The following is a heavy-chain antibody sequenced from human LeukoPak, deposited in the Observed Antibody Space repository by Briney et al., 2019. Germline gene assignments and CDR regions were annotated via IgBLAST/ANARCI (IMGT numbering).Heavy chain of an antibody. V-gene: IGHV4-61*02. J-gene: IGHJ3*02. CDR2: IYTSGST. D-gene: IGHD4-17*01. CDR1: GGSISSGSYY. CDR3: ARYGPPRLRGVRGAFDI. Sequence: SQTLSLTCTVSGGSISSGSYYWSWIRQPAGKGLVWIVRIYTSGSTNYNPSLKSRVTISVDTSKNQFSLKLSSVTAADTAVYYCARYGPPRLRGVRGAFDIWGQGTMVTASS.